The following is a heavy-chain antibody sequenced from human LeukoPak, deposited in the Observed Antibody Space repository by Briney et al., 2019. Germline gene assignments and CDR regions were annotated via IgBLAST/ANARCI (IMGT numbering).Heavy chain of an antibody. CDR2: LSSGGGSP. CDR3: TKVTSTGSCYQSDY. J-gene: IGHJ4*02. Sequence: GGSLRLSCVASGFTFNNYGMTWVRQAPGKGLEWISGLSSGGGSPYYADSVKGRFTISRDNSKNTLFLQMNSLRAEDTATYYCTKVTSTGSCYQSDYWGQGTLVTVSS. V-gene: IGHV3-23*01. CDR1: GFTFNNYG. D-gene: IGHD2-15*01.